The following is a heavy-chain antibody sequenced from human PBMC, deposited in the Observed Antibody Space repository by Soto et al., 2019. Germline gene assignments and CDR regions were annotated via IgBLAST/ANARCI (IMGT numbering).Heavy chain of an antibody. J-gene: IGHJ5*02. CDR3: ARSNYGSGSYYVHGWFDP. CDR2: IYPGDSDT. CDR1: GYSFTSYW. V-gene: IGHV5-51*01. Sequence: GESLKISCKGSGYSFTSYWIGWVRQMPGKGLEWMGIIYPGDSDTRYSPSFQGQVTISADKSISTAYLQWSSLKASDTAMYYCARSNYGSGSYYVHGWFDPWGQGTLVTVSS. D-gene: IGHD3-10*01.